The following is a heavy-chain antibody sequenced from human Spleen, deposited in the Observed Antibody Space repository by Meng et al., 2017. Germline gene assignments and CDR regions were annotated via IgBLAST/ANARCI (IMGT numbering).Heavy chain of an antibody. D-gene: IGHD2-21*01. CDR2: INPNSGGT. CDR3: AKALGWGSSPDY. Sequence: QVQLVQSGAEVKKPGASGKVSCKASGYTYTHYQMAWVRQAPGQGLEWMGRINPNSGGTNFAQKFQGRVIMTRDTSISTAYMELSSLGFDDTAVYYCAKALGWGSSPDYWGQGILVTVSS. CDR1: GYTYTHYQ. J-gene: IGHJ4*02. V-gene: IGHV1-2*06.